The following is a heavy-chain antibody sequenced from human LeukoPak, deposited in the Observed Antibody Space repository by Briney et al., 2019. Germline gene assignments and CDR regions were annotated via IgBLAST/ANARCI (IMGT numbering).Heavy chain of an antibody. CDR1: GFTFSSYA. CDR2: ISYDGSNT. CDR3: ARTIYTYGTADDAFDI. D-gene: IGHD5-18*01. Sequence: GRSLRLSCAASGFTFSSYAVHWVRQAPGKGLEWVAVISYDGSNTYYADSVKGRSTISRDDSKNTLYLQMGSLRAEDTAVYFCARTIYTYGTADDAFDIWGQGTMVTVSS. V-gene: IGHV3-30*04. J-gene: IGHJ3*02.